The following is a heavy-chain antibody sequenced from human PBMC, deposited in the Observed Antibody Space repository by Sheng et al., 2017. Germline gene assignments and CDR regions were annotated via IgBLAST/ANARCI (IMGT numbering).Heavy chain of an antibody. CDR3: ARARVITMMVDY. CDR1: GYSISSGYY. J-gene: IGHJ4*02. CDR2: IYHSGST. V-gene: IGHV4-38-2*02. D-gene: IGHD3-22*01. Sequence: QVQLQESGPGLVKPSETLSLTCTVSGYSISSGYYWGWIRQPPGKGLEWIGSIYHSGSTYYNPSLKSRVTISVDTSKNQFSLKLSSVTAADTAVYYCARARVITMMVDYWGQGTLVTVSS.